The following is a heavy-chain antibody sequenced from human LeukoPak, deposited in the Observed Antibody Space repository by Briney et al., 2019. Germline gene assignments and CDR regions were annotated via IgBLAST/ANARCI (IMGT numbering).Heavy chain of an antibody. CDR2: IYYSGST. Sequence: SETLSLTCTVSGGSISSYYWSWIRQPPGKGLELIGYIYYSGSTNYNPSLKSRVTISVDTSKNQFSLKLSSVTAADTAVYYCARGGGYCSGGSCYPFDYWGQGTLVTVSS. D-gene: IGHD2-15*01. CDR3: ARGGGYCSGGSCYPFDY. J-gene: IGHJ4*02. CDR1: GGSISSYY. V-gene: IGHV4-59*01.